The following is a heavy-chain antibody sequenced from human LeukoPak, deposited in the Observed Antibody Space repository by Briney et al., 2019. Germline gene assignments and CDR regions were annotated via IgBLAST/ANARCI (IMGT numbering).Heavy chain of an antibody. CDR1: GYTFTSYG. CDR3: ARDDDAFDI. J-gene: IGHJ3*02. CDR2: INPNSGGT. Sequence: ASVKVSCKASGYTFTSYGISWVRQAPGQGLEWMGWINPNSGGTNYAQKFQGRVTMTRDTSISTAYMELSRLRSDDTAVYYCARDDDAFDIWGQGTMVTVSS. V-gene: IGHV1-2*02.